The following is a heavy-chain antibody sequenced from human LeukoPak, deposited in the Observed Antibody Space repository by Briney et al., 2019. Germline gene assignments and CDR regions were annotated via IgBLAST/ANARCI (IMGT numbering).Heavy chain of an antibody. Sequence: SETLSLTCAVYGGSFSGYYWSWMRQPPGKGLEWIGDINHSRSHNYNPSLKSRVTISVDTSKNQFSLKLSSVTAADTAVYYCARSSGWYYYYGMDVWGQGTTVTVSS. V-gene: IGHV4-34*01. CDR2: INHSRSH. J-gene: IGHJ6*02. CDR3: ARSSGWYYYYGMDV. CDR1: GGSFSGYY. D-gene: IGHD6-19*01.